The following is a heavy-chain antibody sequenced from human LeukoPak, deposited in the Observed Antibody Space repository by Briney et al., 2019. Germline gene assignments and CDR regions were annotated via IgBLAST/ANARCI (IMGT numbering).Heavy chain of an antibody. CDR3: ARIAAAGMVYYYYYMDV. CDR1: GGSISGYY. V-gene: IGHV4-59*01. J-gene: IGHJ6*03. Sequence: SETLSLTCTVSGGSISGYYWSWVRQSPEKGLESIGFTYSTGSTSYNPSLRSRVTISIDTSQNQFYLRLTSVTAADTAVYYCARIAAAGMVYYYYYMDVWGKGTTVTISS. CDR2: TYSTGST. D-gene: IGHD6-13*01.